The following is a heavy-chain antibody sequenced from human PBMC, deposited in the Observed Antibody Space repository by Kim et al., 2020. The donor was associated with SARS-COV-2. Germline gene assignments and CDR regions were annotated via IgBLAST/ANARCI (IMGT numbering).Heavy chain of an antibody. V-gene: IGHV4-34*01. CDR1: GGSFSGYY. CDR2: INHSGST. D-gene: IGHD6-19*01. J-gene: IGHJ4*02. CDR3: ARGLEYSSGWNYFDY. Sequence: SETLSLTCAVYGGSFSGYYWSWIRQPPGKGLEWIGEINHSGSTNYNPSLKSRVTISVDTSKNQFSLKLSSVTAADTAVYYCARGLEYSSGWNYFDYWGQGTLVTVSS.